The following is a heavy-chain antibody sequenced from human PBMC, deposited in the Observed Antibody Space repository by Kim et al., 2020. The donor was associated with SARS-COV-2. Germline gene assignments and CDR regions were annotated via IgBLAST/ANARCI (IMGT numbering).Heavy chain of an antibody. CDR2: IYSSGST. CDR3: AGRPTFGASLDY. CDR1: GLTVSSTY. J-gene: IGHJ4*02. V-gene: IGHV3-66*01. D-gene: IGHD3-16*01. Sequence: GGSLRLSCAASGLTVSSTYMTWVRQAPGKGLEWVSVIYSSGSTYDADSVKGRFTISRDNSKNTLYLQMNSLRVEDTAVYYCAGRPTFGASLDYWGQGTPVTVSS.